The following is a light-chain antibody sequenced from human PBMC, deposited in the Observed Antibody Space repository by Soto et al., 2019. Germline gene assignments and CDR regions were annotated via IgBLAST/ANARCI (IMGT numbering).Light chain of an antibody. CDR2: GTN. CDR1: SGSVSTNYY. J-gene: IGLJ2*01. CDR3: VLYMGSGISV. Sequence: QTVVTQEPSFSVSPGGTVTLTCGLSSGSVSTNYYPSWYQQTPGQAPRTLVYGTNTRSSGVPDRFSGSILGNKAALTIAGAQADDESDYYCVLYMGSGISVFGGGTKVNVL. V-gene: IGLV8-61*01.